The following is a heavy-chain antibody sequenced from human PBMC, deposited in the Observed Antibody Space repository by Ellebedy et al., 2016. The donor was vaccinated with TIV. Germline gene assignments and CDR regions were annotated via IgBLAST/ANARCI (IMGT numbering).Heavy chain of an antibody. Sequence: GESLKISCAAPGFTFSRYAMSWVRQAPGKGLEWVSAIGGSGHTTDYTDSVKGRFTISRDNSKNTLSLQMNNLRAEDTAVYYCAKDPITIFGVVWIYWGQGTLVTVSS. CDR2: IGGSGHTT. CDR1: GFTFSRYA. D-gene: IGHD3-3*01. J-gene: IGHJ4*02. CDR3: AKDPITIFGVVWIY. V-gene: IGHV3-23*01.